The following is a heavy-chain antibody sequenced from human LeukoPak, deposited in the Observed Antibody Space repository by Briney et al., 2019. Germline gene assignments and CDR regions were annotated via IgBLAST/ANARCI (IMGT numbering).Heavy chain of an antibody. CDR3: ARGRGSGHKENWFDP. Sequence: ASVKVSCKASGYTFTTYDINWVRQATGQGLEWMGWMNPYSGNTGYTQKFQGRVTMTRNTSISTAYMELSSLRSEDTAVYYCARGRGSGHKENWFDPWGQGTLVTVSS. CDR1: GYTFTTYD. J-gene: IGHJ5*02. CDR2: MNPYSGNT. V-gene: IGHV1-8*01. D-gene: IGHD6-19*01.